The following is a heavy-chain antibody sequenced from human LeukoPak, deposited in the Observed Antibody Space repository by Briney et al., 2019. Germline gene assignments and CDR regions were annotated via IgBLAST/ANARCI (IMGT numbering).Heavy chain of an antibody. CDR1: GFTFSSYG. CDR3: AKGNWNYEPIDY. J-gene: IGHJ4*02. Sequence: PGGSLRLSCAASGFTFSSYGMHWVRQAPGKGLEWVAFIRYDGSNKYYADSVKGRFTISRDNSKNTLYLQMNSLRAEDTAVYYCAKGNWNYEPIDYWGQGTLVTVSS. D-gene: IGHD1-7*01. V-gene: IGHV3-30*02. CDR2: IRYDGSNK.